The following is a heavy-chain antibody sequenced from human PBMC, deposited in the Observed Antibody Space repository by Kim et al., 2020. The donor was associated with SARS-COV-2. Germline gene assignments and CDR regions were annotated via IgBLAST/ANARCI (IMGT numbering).Heavy chain of an antibody. CDR3: ARSRYVYIWGSYRSYYFAY. J-gene: IGHJ4*02. CDR2: INWNGGST. Sequence: GVSLRLSCAASGFTFDGYGMSWVRQAPGKGLEWVSGINWNGGSTGYADSVKGRFTISRDNAKNSLYLQMNSLRAEDTALYHCARSRYVYIWGSYRSYYFAYWGQGTRVPVSP. V-gene: IGHV3-20*01. D-gene: IGHD3-16*02. CDR1: GFTFDGYG.